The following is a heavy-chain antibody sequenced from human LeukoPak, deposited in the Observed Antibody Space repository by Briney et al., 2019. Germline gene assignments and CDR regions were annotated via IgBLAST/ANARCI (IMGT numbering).Heavy chain of an antibody. D-gene: IGHD4/OR15-4a*01. Sequence: PGGSLRLSCAASGFTFSSYWMSWVRQAPGKGLEWVANIKQDGSEKYYVDSVKGRFTISRDNAKNPLYLQMNSLRAEDTAVYYCARVHGAYPIDYWGQGTLVTVSS. V-gene: IGHV3-7*01. CDR2: IKQDGSEK. CDR3: ARVHGAYPIDY. J-gene: IGHJ4*02. CDR1: GFTFSSYW.